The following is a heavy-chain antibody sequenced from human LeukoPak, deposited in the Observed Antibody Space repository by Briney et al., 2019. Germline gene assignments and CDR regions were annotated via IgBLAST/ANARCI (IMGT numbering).Heavy chain of an antibody. Sequence: GGSLRLSCAASGFTFSSYGMHWVRRAPGKGLEWISAISGSGGSTYYADSVKGRFTISRDNSKNTLYLQMNSLRAEDTAVYYCAKAYSSSWYAHFDYWGQGTLVTVSS. J-gene: IGHJ4*02. CDR1: GFTFSSYG. CDR2: ISGSGGST. D-gene: IGHD6-13*01. V-gene: IGHV3-23*01. CDR3: AKAYSSSWYAHFDY.